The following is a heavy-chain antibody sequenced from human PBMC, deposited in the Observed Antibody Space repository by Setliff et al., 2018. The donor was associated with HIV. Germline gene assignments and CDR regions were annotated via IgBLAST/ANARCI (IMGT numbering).Heavy chain of an antibody. Sequence: SETLSLTCTVSGGSIGGYYWSWIRQPPGTGLEWLGCIYSGGSTNYNPSLESRVTISLDTSKNQFSLRLSSVTAADTAVYYCARGEFYCGTDCYWSSFDYWGQGILVTVS. CDR2: IYSGGST. D-gene: IGHD2-21*02. V-gene: IGHV4-4*08. J-gene: IGHJ4*02. CDR3: ARGEFYCGTDCYWSSFDY. CDR1: GGSIGGYY.